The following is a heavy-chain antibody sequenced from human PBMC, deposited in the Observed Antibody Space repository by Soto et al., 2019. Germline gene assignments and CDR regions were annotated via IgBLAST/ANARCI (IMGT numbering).Heavy chain of an antibody. CDR3: AKLGYCSSTSCPS. CDR2: INPNSGGT. Sequence: GASVQVSCKASGYTFTGYYMHWVRQAPGQGLEWMGWINPNSGGTNYAQKFQGRVTMTRDTSISTAYVELSRLRSDDTAVYYCAKLGYCSSTSCPSWGQGTLVTVPS. D-gene: IGHD2-2*01. CDR1: GYTFTGYY. J-gene: IGHJ5*02. V-gene: IGHV1-2*02.